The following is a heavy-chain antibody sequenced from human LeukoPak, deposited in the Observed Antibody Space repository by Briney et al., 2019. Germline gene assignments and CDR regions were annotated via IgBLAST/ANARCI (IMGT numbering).Heavy chain of an antibody. Sequence: ASVKVSCKASGGTFSSYAISWVRQAPGQGLEWMGGIIPIFGTANYAQKFQGRVTITADESTSTAYMELSSLRSEDTAVYYCATTNTWTQPDAFDIWGQGTMVTVSS. CDR2: IIPIFGTA. J-gene: IGHJ3*02. V-gene: IGHV1-69*01. CDR1: GGTFSSYA. D-gene: IGHD5-18*01. CDR3: ATTNTWTQPDAFDI.